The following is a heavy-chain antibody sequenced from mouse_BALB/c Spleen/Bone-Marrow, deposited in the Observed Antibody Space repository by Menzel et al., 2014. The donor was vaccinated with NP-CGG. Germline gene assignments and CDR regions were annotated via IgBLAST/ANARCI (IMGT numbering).Heavy chain of an antibody. CDR2: IWAGGST. CDR1: GFSLSSYG. V-gene: IGHV2-9*02. Sequence: VMLVESGPGLVAPSQSLSITCTVSGFSLSSYGVHWVRQPPGKGLEWLGVIWAGGSTSYNSAFMSRLSIKQDNSKSQIFLNVTKLQADDTATYYRAIEGRGYYGGSGSARDYWGQGTSVTVSS. D-gene: IGHD1-1*01. CDR3: AIEGRGYYGGSGSARDY. J-gene: IGHJ4*01.